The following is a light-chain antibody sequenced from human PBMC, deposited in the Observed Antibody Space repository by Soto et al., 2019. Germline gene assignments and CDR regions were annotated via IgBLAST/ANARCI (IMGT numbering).Light chain of an antibody. CDR1: TGAVATGHY. CDR3: LLYSGGYV. Sequence: QAVVTQEPSLTVSPGGTVTLTCGSSTGAVATGHYAYWFQQKPGQAPRPLIYDTSNKFSWTPARFSDSLLGGKAALTLSGAQPEDEADYHCLLYSGGYVFGSGTKVTVL. CDR2: DTS. J-gene: IGLJ1*01. V-gene: IGLV7-46*01.